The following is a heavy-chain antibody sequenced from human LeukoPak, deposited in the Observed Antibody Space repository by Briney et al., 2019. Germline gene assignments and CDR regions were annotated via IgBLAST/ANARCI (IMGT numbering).Heavy chain of an antibody. Sequence: PGGSLRLSCAASGFTFSSYAMSWVRQAPGKGLEWVSAISGSGGNTYYADSVKGRFTISRDNSKNTLYLQMNSLRAEDTAVYFCAKDPAARYYFDCWGQGTLVTVSS. CDR2: ISGSGGNT. CDR1: GFTFSSYA. J-gene: IGHJ4*02. D-gene: IGHD6-6*01. CDR3: AKDPAARYYFDC. V-gene: IGHV3-23*01.